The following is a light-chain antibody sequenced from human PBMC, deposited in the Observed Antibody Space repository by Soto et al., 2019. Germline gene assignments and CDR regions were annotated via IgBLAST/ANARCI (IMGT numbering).Light chain of an antibody. Sequence: VMTQSPLSLPVTFGQPASISCRSSQSLLYTDGNTYLSWFQQRPGQSPRRLIYEVSNRDSGVPDRFSGSGSGTDFTLKISRVEAEDVGVYYCMQGSYWPRTFGQGTKVEIK. J-gene: IGKJ1*01. CDR1: QSLLYTDGNTY. V-gene: IGKV2-30*01. CDR3: MQGSYWPRT. CDR2: EVS.